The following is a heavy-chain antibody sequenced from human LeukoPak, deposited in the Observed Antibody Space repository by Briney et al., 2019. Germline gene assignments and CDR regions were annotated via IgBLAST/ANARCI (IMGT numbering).Heavy chain of an antibody. Sequence: PSETLSLTCTVSGGSISSSSYYWGWIRQPPGKGLEWIGSIYYSGSTYYNPSLKSRVTISVDTSKNQFSLKLSSVTAADTAVYYCASLHYYYYDSSGYLGPVAEYFQHWGQGTLVTVSS. CDR3: ASLHYYYYDSSGYLGPVAEYFQH. V-gene: IGHV4-39*01. CDR2: IYYSGST. D-gene: IGHD3-22*01. CDR1: GGSISSSSYY. J-gene: IGHJ1*01.